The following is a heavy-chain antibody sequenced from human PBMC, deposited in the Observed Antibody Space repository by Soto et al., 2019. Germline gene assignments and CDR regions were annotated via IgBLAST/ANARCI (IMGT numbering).Heavy chain of an antibody. CDR3: ARDSRGSGSYSRRITYYYYGMDV. CDR2: IWYDGSNK. V-gene: IGHV3-33*01. Sequence: GGSLRLSCAASGFTFSSYGMHWVRQAPGKGLEWVAVIWYDGSNKYYADSVKGRFTISRDNSKNTLYLQMNSLRAEDTAVYYCARDSRGSGSYSRRITYYYYGMDVWGQGTTVTVSS. D-gene: IGHD3-10*01. CDR1: GFTFSSYG. J-gene: IGHJ6*02.